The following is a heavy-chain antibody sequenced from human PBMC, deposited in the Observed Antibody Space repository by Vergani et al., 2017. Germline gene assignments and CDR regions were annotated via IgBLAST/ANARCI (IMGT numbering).Heavy chain of an antibody. CDR3: ARADWGGDCPPPPRAFDI. V-gene: IGHV4-59*01. Sequence: QVQLQESGPGLVKPSETLSLTCTVSGGSISSYYWSWIRQPPGKGLEWIGYIYYSGSTNYNPSLKSRVTISVDTSKNQFSLKLSSVTAADTAVYYCARADWGGDCPPPPRAFDIWGQGTMVTVSS. CDR1: GGSISSYY. CDR2: IYYSGST. D-gene: IGHD2-21*01. J-gene: IGHJ3*02.